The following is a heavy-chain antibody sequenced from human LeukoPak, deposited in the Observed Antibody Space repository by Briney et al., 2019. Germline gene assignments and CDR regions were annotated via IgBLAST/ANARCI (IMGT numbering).Heavy chain of an antibody. V-gene: IGHV3-21*01. Sequence: GGSLRLSCAASGFTFSSSAMNWVRQAPGKGLEWVSSINNVGSHIYYADSVKGRFTISRDNAKNSLYLQMNSLRAEDTAVYYCARDPPGDLDAFDIWGQGTMVTVSS. CDR3: ARDPPGDLDAFDI. J-gene: IGHJ3*02. D-gene: IGHD4-17*01. CDR1: GFTFSSSA. CDR2: INNVGSHI.